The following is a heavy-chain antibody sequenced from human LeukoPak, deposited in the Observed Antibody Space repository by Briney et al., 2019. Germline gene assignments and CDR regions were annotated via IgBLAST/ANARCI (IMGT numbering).Heavy chain of an antibody. Sequence: GASVKVSCKASGYTFTSYYMHWVRQAPGQGLEWMGIINPSGGSTSYAQKFQGRVTMTRDTSTSTVYMELSSLRSEDTAVYYCARDIVVVPAATEDHYYYGMDVWGKGTTVTVSS. CDR3: ARDIVVVPAATEDHYYYGMDV. CDR2: INPSGGST. J-gene: IGHJ6*04. D-gene: IGHD2-2*01. CDR1: GYTFTSYY. V-gene: IGHV1-46*01.